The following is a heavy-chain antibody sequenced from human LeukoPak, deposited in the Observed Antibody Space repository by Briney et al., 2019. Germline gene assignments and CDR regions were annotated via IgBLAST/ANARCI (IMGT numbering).Heavy chain of an antibody. CDR3: ASTSRGWYYFDY. D-gene: IGHD6-19*01. Sequence: SETLSLTCTVSGGSISSYYWGWIRQPPGKGLEWIGSIYYSGSTYYNPSLKSRVTISVDTSKNQFSLKLSSVTAADTAVYYCASTSRGWYYFDYWGQGTLVTVSS. J-gene: IGHJ4*01. CDR1: GGSISSYY. V-gene: IGHV4-39*01. CDR2: IYYSGST.